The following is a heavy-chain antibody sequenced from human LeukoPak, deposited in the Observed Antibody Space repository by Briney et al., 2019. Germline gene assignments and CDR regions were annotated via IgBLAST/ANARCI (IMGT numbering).Heavy chain of an antibody. J-gene: IGHJ5*02. CDR3: ARSGIAAAGTVVGHWFDP. D-gene: IGHD6-13*01. CDR2: ISSSSSYI. Sequence: GGSLRLSCAASGFTFSSYSMNWVRQAPGKGLEWVSSISSSSSYIYYADSVKGRFTISRDNAKNSLYLQMNSLRAEDTAVYYCARSGIAAAGTVVGHWFDPWGQGTLVTVSS. V-gene: IGHV3-21*01. CDR1: GFTFSSYS.